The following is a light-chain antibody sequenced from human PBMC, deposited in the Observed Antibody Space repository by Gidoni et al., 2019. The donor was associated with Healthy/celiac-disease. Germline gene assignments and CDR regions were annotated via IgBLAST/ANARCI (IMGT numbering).Light chain of an antibody. V-gene: IGKV1-5*03. CDR3: QRYNSFWT. CDR2: KAS. J-gene: IGKJ1*01. CDR1: QSISNW. Sequence: DIQMTQSPSTLSASVGDRVTITCRASQSISNWLAWYQQKPGKAPKLLIYKASSLESGVPSRFSGSGSVTEFTLTISSLQPDDFATYYCQRYNSFWTFGQGTKVEIK.